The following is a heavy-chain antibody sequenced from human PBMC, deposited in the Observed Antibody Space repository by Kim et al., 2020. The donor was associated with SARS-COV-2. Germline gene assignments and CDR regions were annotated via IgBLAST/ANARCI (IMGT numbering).Heavy chain of an antibody. J-gene: IGHJ4*02. Sequence: GGSLRLSCVASGFTFSNDTMNWVRQAPGNGLEWVSFISSSSSTTSYADSVKGRCAISSDNATNALYLQMKSLRAEDTAVDYCAGRLGYWGPGALVT. V-gene: IGHV3-48*01. CDR1: GFTFSNDT. CDR2: ISSSSSTT. CDR3: AGRLGY.